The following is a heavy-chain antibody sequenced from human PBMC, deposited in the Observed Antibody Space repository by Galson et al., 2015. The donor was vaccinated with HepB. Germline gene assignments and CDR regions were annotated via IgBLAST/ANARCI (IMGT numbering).Heavy chain of an antibody. J-gene: IGHJ4*02. D-gene: IGHD6-19*01. CDR2: ISYDGSNK. CDR1: GFTFSSYG. Sequence: SLRLSCAASGFTFSSYGMHWVRQAPGKGLEWVAVISYDGSNKYYADSVKGRFTISRDNSKNTLYLQMNSLRAEDTAVYYCANPSGYVDYWGQGTLVTVSS. V-gene: IGHV3-30*18. CDR3: ANPSGYVDY.